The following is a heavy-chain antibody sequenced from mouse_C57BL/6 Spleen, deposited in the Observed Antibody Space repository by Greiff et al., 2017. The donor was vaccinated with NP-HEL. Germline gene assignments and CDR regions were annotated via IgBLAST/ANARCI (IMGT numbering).Heavy chain of an antibody. J-gene: IGHJ4*01. V-gene: IGHV2-5*01. CDR1: GFSLTSYG. Sequence: VQLVESGPGLVQPSQSLSITCTVSGFSLTSYGVHWVRQSPGKGLEWLGVIWRGGSTDYNAAFMSRLSITKDNSKSQVFFKMNSLQADDTAIYYCAKNLDSSGPYAMDYWGQGTSVTVSS. D-gene: IGHD3-2*02. CDR2: IWRGGST. CDR3: AKNLDSSGPYAMDY.